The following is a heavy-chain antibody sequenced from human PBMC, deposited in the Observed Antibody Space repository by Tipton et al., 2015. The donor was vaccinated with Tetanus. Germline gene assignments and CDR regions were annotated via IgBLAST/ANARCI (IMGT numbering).Heavy chain of an antibody. CDR2: IYYSGST. J-gene: IGHJ4*02. Sequence: TLSLTCTVSGASISSGGYYWSWIRQHPGKGLEWIGDIYYSGSTYYNPSLKSRGTISVDTSKNQLSLKLNSVTAADTSVYYCAGDQARGARGLNCLVCWGQGALV. CDR3: AGDQARGARGLNCLVC. V-gene: IGHV4-31*03. D-gene: IGHD1-26*01. CDR1: GASISSGGYY.